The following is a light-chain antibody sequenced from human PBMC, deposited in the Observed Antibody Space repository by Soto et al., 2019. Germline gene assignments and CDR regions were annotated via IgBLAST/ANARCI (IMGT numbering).Light chain of an antibody. J-gene: IGLJ2*01. Sequence: QSALTEPPSASGSPEQSVTISCTGMSSDVGGYNYVSWYQQHPGKAPKLMIYEVSKRPSGVPDRFSGSKSGNTASLTVSGLQAEDEADYYFSSYAGANSVVFGGGTKVTVL. CDR1: SSDVGGYNY. CDR3: SSYAGANSVV. V-gene: IGLV2-8*01. CDR2: EVS.